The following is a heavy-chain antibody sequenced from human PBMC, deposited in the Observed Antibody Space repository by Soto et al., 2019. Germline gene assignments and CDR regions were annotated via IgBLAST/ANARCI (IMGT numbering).Heavy chain of an antibody. CDR1: GGTFSSYA. J-gene: IGHJ4*02. V-gene: IGHV1-69*13. CDR3: ARAPHYYDSSGYSYYFDY. CDR2: IIPILGTA. D-gene: IGHD3-22*01. Sequence: GASVKVSCKASGGTFSSYAISWVRQAPGQGLEWMGGIIPILGTANYAQKFQGRVTITADESTSTAYMELSSLRSEDTAVYYCARAPHYYDSSGYSYYFDYWGQGTLVTVSS.